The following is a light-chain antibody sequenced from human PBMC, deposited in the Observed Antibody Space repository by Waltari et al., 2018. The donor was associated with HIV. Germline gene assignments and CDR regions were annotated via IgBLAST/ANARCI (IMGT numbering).Light chain of an antibody. CDR3: CSYARSGIP. CDR2: EVS. Sequence: QSALTQPASVSGSFGQSITISCTAPSSDVGSYNLVSWYQYHPGKAPKLIIYEVSKRPSGVSNRFSGSKSGNTASLTVSGLQAEDEAHYYCCSYARSGIPFGGGTKLTVL. CDR1: SSDVGSYNL. J-gene: IGLJ2*01. V-gene: IGLV2-23*02.